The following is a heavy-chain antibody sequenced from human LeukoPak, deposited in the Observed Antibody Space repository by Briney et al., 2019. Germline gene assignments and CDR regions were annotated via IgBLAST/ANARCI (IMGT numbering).Heavy chain of an antibody. J-gene: IGHJ4*02. D-gene: IGHD3-22*01. V-gene: IGHV3-48*04. CDR3: ARDLPFDSSGSKRLDY. CDR1: GFTFSSYS. CDR2: ISSSSSTI. Sequence: GGSLRLSCAASGFTFSSYSMNWVRQAPGKGLEWVSYISSSSSTIYYADSVKGRFTISRDNAKNSLYLQMNSLRAEDTAVYYCARDLPFDSSGSKRLDYWGQGTLVTVSS.